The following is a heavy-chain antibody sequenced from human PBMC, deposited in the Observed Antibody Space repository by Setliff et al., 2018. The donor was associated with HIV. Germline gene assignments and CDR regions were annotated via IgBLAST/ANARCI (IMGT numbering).Heavy chain of an antibody. V-gene: IGHV3-7*03. D-gene: IGHD2-15*01. CDR2: IKQDGREQ. CDR3: ARDSGWSAFDM. Sequence: AGGSLRLSCAVSGFTFSNYWWSWLRQAPGKGLEWVANIKQDGREQNYVDSVKGRFTISRDNTKNSLYLQMNSLRVEDTAVYYCARDSGWSAFDMWGQGTMVTVSS. J-gene: IGHJ3*02. CDR1: GFTFSNYW.